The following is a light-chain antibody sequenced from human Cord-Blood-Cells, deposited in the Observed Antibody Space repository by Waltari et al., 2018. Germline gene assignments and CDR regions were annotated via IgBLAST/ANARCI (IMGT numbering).Light chain of an antibody. CDR1: SSDVGSYNL. Sequence: QSALTQPASVSGSPGQSITLSCTGTSSDVGSYNLVSWYQQHPGKAPKLMVYVGSKRASGVFNRVSGSKAGNTASRAIAGVQGEEEADYYCCSYAGSNWVFGGGTKMTGL. CDR3: CSYAGSNWV. CDR2: VGS. J-gene: IGLJ3*02. V-gene: IGLV2-23*01.